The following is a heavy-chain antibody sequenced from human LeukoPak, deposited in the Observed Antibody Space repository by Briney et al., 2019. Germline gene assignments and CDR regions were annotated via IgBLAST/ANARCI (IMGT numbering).Heavy chain of an antibody. CDR2: ISGSGGST. D-gene: IGHD1-26*01. V-gene: IGHV3-23*01. CDR3: AKDPQRSYGGSYSPMGYFDY. Sequence: PGGSLRLSCAASGFTFSSYAMSWVRQAPGKWLEWVSAISGSGGSTYYADSVKGRFTISRDNSKNTLYLQMNSLRAEDTAVYYCAKDPQRSYGGSYSPMGYFDYWGQGTLVTVSS. CDR1: GFTFSSYA. J-gene: IGHJ4*02.